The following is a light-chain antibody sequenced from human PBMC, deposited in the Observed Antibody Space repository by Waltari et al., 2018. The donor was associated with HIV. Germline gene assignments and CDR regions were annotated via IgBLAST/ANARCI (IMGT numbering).Light chain of an antibody. J-gene: IGKJ4*01. CDR2: GAS. CDR3: HQYNKWPRGT. CDR1: QSVGSY. V-gene: IGKV3-15*01. Sequence: VMTQYPATVSVSPGGRATLSCRASQSVGSYLALYQQKPGQAPRLLIYGASTRATGIPTMFSGSGSGTEFTLTISSLKSEDFAVYYCHQYNKWPRGTFGGGTKVEV.